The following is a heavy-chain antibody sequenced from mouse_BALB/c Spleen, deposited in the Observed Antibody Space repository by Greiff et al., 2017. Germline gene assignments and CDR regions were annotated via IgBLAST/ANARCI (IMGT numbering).Heavy chain of an antibody. V-gene: IGHV1-4*02. D-gene: IGHD2-14*01. Sequence: QVQLQQSAAELARPGASVKMSCKASGYTFTSYTMHWVKQRPGQGLEWIGYINPSSGYTEYNQKFKDKTTLTADKSSSTAYMQLSSLTSEDSAVYYCARSDRYDSYWYFDVWGAGTTVTVSS. CDR3: ARSDRYDSYWYFDV. J-gene: IGHJ1*01. CDR2: INPSSGYT. CDR1: GYTFTSYT.